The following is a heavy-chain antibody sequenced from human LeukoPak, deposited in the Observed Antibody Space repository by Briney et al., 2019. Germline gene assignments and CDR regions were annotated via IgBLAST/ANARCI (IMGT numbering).Heavy chain of an antibody. CDR1: GFTFSSYG. CDR3: AKDPYLIY. D-gene: IGHD2-8*01. Sequence: PGGSLRLSCAASGFTFSSYGMHWVRQAPGKGLEWVAVISYDGSNKYHADSVKGRFTISRDNSKNTLYLQMNSLRAEDTAVYYCAKDPYLIYWGQGTLVTVSS. J-gene: IGHJ4*02. CDR2: ISYDGSNK. V-gene: IGHV3-30*18.